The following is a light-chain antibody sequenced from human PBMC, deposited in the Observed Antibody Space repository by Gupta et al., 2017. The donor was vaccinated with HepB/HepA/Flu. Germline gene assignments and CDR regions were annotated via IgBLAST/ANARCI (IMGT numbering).Light chain of an antibody. CDR1: QSVTSK. CDR3: QQYNAWPFT. CDR2: GAS. V-gene: IGKV3-15*01. J-gene: IGKJ5*01. Sequence: EIVMTQSPATLSVSPGERATLSCRASQSVTSKLAWYQQKPGQAPRLLIYGASARATGIPARFSGSGSGTEFTLTISSLQSEDFAVYHCQQYNAWPFTFGQGTRLEIK.